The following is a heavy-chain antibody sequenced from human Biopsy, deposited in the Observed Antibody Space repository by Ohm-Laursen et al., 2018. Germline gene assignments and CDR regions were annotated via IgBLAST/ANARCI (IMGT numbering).Heavy chain of an antibody. CDR1: GFTFRTYG. D-gene: IGHD3-3*01. CDR2: ISYDQITK. V-gene: IGHV3-30*18. CDR3: AKGGSITIFGVVINNCFDP. J-gene: IGHJ5*02. Sequence: SLRLSCAASGFTFRTYGMHWVRLAPGKGLEWVAVISYDQITKHYADSVRGRFTISRDNSKDTLYLQVNSLRAEDTAVYYCAKGGSITIFGVVINNCFDPWGQGTRVTVSS.